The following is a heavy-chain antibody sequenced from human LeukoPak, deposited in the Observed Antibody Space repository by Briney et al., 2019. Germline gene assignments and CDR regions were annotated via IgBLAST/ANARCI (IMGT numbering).Heavy chain of an antibody. Sequence: PSETLSLTCTVSGGSISNYYWSWIRQPPGKGLEWIGYIYYSGSTNYNPSLKSRVTISVDTSKNQFSLKLSSVTAADTAVYYCARRTIRFLEWLPIDYWGQGTLVTVSS. V-gene: IGHV4-59*08. D-gene: IGHD3-3*01. CDR2: IYYSGST. CDR3: ARRTIRFLEWLPIDY. CDR1: GGSISNYY. J-gene: IGHJ4*02.